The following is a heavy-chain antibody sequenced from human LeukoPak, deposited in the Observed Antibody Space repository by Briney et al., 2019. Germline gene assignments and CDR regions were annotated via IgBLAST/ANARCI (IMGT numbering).Heavy chain of an antibody. Sequence: GASVKVSFKASGYTFTGYYMHWVRQAPGQGLEWMGCINPNSGGTNYAQKFQGRVTMTRDTSISTAYMELSRLRSDDTAVYYCARDHYCSGGSCYWRFDYWGQGTLVTVSS. V-gene: IGHV1-2*02. D-gene: IGHD2-15*01. CDR3: ARDHYCSGGSCYWRFDY. CDR1: GYTFTGYY. J-gene: IGHJ4*02. CDR2: INPNSGGT.